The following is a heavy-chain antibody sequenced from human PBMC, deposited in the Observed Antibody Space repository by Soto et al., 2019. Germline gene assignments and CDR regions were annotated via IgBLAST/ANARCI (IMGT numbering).Heavy chain of an antibody. J-gene: IGHJ4*02. D-gene: IGHD3-10*01. CDR3: ARGDGWFGEYFDY. Sequence: QVQLVQSGAEVKKPGSSVKVSCKASGGTFSSYTISWVRQAPGQGLEWMGRIIPILGIANYAQKFQGRVTITADKSASTAYMGLSSLRSEDTAVYYCARGDGWFGEYFDYWGQGTLVTVSS. V-gene: IGHV1-69*02. CDR2: IIPILGIA. CDR1: GGTFSSYT.